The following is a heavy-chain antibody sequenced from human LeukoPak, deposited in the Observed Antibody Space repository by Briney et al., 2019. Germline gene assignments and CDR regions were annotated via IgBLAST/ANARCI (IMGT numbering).Heavy chain of an antibody. CDR3: AKMLPDASSYFDF. Sequence: PGGSLRLSCVASGLTLSNYDTTWVRQAPGKGLEYVSSIGSGGYRFYGGSVKGRFSISRDNSQNTVYLQMNSLRGEDTAIYFCAKMLPDASSYFDFWGQGILVTVSS. CDR2: IGSGGYR. V-gene: IGHV3-23*01. D-gene: IGHD6-6*01. CDR1: GLTLSNYD. J-gene: IGHJ4*02.